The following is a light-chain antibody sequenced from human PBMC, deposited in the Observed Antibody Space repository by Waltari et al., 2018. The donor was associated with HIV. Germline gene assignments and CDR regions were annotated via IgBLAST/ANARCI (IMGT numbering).Light chain of an antibody. V-gene: IGLV3-21*04. CDR3: QVWHDNSGHVV. Sequence: YVLTQPHSVSVAPGKTATITCGGESRGRISVHWYQQKPGRAPMLVMSYGSDRPSGIPERFSGSNSGNTATLTITRVEAGDEADYYCQVWHDNSGHVVFGGGTKLTVL. J-gene: IGLJ2*01. CDR1: SRGRIS. CDR2: YGS.